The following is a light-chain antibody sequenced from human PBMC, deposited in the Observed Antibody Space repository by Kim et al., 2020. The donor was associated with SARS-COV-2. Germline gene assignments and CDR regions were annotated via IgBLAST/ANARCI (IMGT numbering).Light chain of an antibody. CDR2: DAS. J-gene: IGKJ1*01. CDR1: QSISSW. CDR3: QQYNSYSWT. Sequence: ASVGNRVTITCRASQSISSWLAWYQQKPGKAPKLLIYDASSLESGVPSRFSGSGSGTEFTLTISSLQPDDFATYYCQQYNSYSWTFGQGTKVDIK. V-gene: IGKV1-5*01.